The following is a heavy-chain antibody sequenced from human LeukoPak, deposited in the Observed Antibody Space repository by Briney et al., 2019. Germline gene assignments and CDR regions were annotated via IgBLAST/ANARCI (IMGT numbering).Heavy chain of an antibody. CDR1: GFTFSNYA. Sequence: PGGSLRLSCPASGFTFSNYAMSWVRQAPGKGLAWVSVISGSGDTTYYADSVKGRFTISRDNSKNTLYLQMNSLRAEDTAVYYCAKDQGENWFDPWGQGTLVTVSS. J-gene: IGHJ5*02. CDR2: ISGSGDTT. D-gene: IGHD3-16*01. CDR3: AKDQGENWFDP. V-gene: IGHV3-23*01.